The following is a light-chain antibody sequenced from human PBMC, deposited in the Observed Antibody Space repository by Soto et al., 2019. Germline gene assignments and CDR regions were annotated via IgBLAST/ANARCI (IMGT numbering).Light chain of an antibody. CDR2: EGS. CDR1: SSDVGSYSL. CDR3: CSYAGRSTYV. Sequence: QSALTQPASVSGSPGQSITISCTGTSSDVGSYSLVSWYQQHPGKAPKLMIYEGSRRPSGVSNRFSGSKSGNTASLTISGLQAEDEADYYFCSYAGRSTYVFGTGTKLTVL. J-gene: IGLJ1*01. V-gene: IGLV2-23*01.